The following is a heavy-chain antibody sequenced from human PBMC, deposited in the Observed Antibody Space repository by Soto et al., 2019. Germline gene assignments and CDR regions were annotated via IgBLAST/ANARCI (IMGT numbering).Heavy chain of an antibody. CDR3: ARDLLRWLGESSNYYGMDV. D-gene: IGHD3-10*01. CDR1: GYTFTSYG. V-gene: IGHV1-18*01. CDR2: ISAYNGNT. J-gene: IGHJ6*02. Sequence: GASVKVSCKASGYTFTSYGISWVRRAPGQGLEWMGWISAYNGNTNYAQKLQGRVTMTTDTSTSTAYMELRSLRSDDAAVYYCARDLLRWLGESSNYYGMDVWGQGTTVTVPS.